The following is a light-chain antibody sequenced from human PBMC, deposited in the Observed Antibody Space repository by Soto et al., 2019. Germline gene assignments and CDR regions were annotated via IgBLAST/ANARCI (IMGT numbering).Light chain of an antibody. Sequence: DIQMTQSPSSLSASVGDRVNMTCRASRSISRYLSWYQQKPGKAPNLLLYAASSLQSGVPSRFSGAGSGTDFTLTIGNLHPEDFAIYYCKQSYSSQWTFGQGTKVEI. V-gene: IGKV1-39*01. CDR2: AAS. J-gene: IGKJ1*01. CDR1: RSISRY. CDR3: KQSYSSQWT.